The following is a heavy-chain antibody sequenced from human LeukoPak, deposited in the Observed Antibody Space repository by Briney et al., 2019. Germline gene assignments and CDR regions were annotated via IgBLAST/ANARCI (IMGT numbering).Heavy chain of an antibody. D-gene: IGHD3/OR15-3a*01. CDR2: IFPGDSDT. CDR1: GYSFTSYW. CDR3: ARHNGLGYYYYYIDV. J-gene: IGHJ6*03. Sequence: GESLKISCKGSGYSFTSYWIGWVRQMPGKGLEWMGIIFPGDSDTRYSPSFQGQVTISVDKSISTAYLQWSSLKASDTAMYFCARHNGLGYYYYYIDVWGKGTTVTVSS. V-gene: IGHV5-51*01.